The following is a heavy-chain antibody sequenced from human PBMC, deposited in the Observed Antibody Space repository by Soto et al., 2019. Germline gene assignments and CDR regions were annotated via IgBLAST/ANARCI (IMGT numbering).Heavy chain of an antibody. V-gene: IGHV3-23*01. J-gene: IGHJ3*02. CDR3: ARGDTPMITGMDSFDI. D-gene: IGHD5-18*01. CDR1: GFTFSTYA. Sequence: PGGSLRLSCAASGFTFSTYAMTWVRQAPGKGLEWVSIISSSGDATYYLDSVKGRFTISRDNSRNTLNLQMNSLRAEDTAVYFCARGDTPMITGMDSFDIWGQGTMVTVSS. CDR2: ISSSGDAT.